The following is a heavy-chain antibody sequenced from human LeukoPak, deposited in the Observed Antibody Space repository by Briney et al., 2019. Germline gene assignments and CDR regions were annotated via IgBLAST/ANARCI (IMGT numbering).Heavy chain of an antibody. CDR3: ASKWVTYYYNSSAYHYPTDVFDI. Sequence: ASVKVSCKASGYTFTSYGISWVRQAPGQGLEWMVSIIAYNGNTNYAQKLQGRVTMTTDTSTSTPYMELRSLRSDDTAVYYCASKWVTYYYNSSAYHYPTDVFDIWGQGTMVTVSS. CDR1: GYTFTSYG. D-gene: IGHD3-22*01. V-gene: IGHV1-18*01. CDR2: IIAYNGNT. J-gene: IGHJ3*02.